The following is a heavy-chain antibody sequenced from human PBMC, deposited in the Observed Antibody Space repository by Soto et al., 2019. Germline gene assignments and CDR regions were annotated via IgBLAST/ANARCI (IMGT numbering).Heavy chain of an antibody. CDR2: IDPSDSYT. CDR3: ARASYYYDSSGSDVYSYYVMVA. V-gene: IGHV5-10-1*01. D-gene: IGHD3-22*01. J-gene: IGHJ6*02. Sequence: PGESLKISCKGSGYSFTSYWISWVRQMPGKGLEWMGRIDPSDSYTNYSPSFQGHVTISADKSISTAYLQWSSLKASDTAMYYCARASYYYDSSGSDVYSYYVMVAWGQGTTVTVSS. CDR1: GYSFTSYW.